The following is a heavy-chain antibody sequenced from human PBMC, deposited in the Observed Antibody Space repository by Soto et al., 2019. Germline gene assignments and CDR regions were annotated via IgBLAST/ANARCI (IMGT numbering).Heavy chain of an antibody. D-gene: IGHD6-13*01. Sequence: SVKVSCKASGGTFSSYTISWVRQAPGQGLEWMGRIIPILGIANYAQKFQGRVTITADKSTSTAYMELSSLRSEDTAVYYCARKIAAAHKNWFDPWGQGTLVTVSS. CDR2: IIPILGIA. CDR1: GGTFSSYT. CDR3: ARKIAAAHKNWFDP. J-gene: IGHJ5*02. V-gene: IGHV1-69*02.